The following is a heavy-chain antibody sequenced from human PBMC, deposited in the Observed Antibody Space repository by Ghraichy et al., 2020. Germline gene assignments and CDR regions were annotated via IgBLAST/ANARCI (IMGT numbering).Heavy chain of an antibody. V-gene: IGHV3-23*01. CDR3: AKTTSRGVGWYFDL. CDR1: GLTFSSYA. J-gene: IGHJ2*01. Sequence: RGSLRLSCAASGLTFSSYAMSWVRQAPGKGLEWVSAISGSAGSTYYADSVKGRFTISRDNSKNTLYLQMNSLRAEDTAVYYCAKTTSRGVGWYFDLWGRGTLVTVSS. CDR2: ISGSAGST. D-gene: IGHD3-10*01.